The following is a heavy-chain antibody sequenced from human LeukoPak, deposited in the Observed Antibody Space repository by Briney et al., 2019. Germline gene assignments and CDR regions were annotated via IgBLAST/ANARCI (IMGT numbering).Heavy chain of an antibody. V-gene: IGHV1-8*03. D-gene: IGHD6-13*01. CDR1: GYTFTSYD. CDR3: ARGPDIAAAGTDYYYYYMDV. J-gene: IGHJ6*03. Sequence: GASVKVSCKASGYTFTSYDINWVRQATGQGLEWMGWMNPNSGNTGYAQKFQGRVTITRNTSISTAYMELSSLRSEDTAVYYCARGPDIAAAGTDYYYYYMDVWGKGTTVTVSS. CDR2: MNPNSGNT.